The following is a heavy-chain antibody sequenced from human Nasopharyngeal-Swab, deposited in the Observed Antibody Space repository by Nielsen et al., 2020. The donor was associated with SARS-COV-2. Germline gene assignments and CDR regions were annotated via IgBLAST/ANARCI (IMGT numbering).Heavy chain of an antibody. D-gene: IGHD3/OR15-3a*01. Sequence: SETLSLTCTVSGDSIRSTTFYWGWIRQPPGKGLEWIGSIHNSGTPYYIPSLKSRVIISVDTSKNQFSLKMRSVTAADTAVYYCASGPFGPGDSYYYYGLDVWGKGTTVTVSS. CDR2: IHNSGTP. CDR1: GDSIRSTTFY. V-gene: IGHV4-39*07. J-gene: IGHJ6*04. CDR3: ASGPFGPGDSYYYYGLDV.